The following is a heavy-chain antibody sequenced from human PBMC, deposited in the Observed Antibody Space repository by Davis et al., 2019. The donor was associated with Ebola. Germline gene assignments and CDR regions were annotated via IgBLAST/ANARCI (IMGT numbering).Heavy chain of an antibody. CDR2: INSDGSST. CDR3: ACGGDCLLNYGMDV. J-gene: IGHJ6*02. V-gene: IGHV3-74*01. D-gene: IGHD2-21*02. Sequence: HTGGSLRLSCAASGFTFSSYWMHWVRQAPGKGLVWVSRINSDGSSTSYADSVKGRFTISSDNAKNTLYLQMNSLRAEDTAVYYCACGGDCLLNYGMDVWGQGTTVTVSS. CDR1: GFTFSSYW.